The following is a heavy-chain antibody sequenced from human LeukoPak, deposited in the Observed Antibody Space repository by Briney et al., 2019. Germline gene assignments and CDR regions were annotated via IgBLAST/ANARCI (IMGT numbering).Heavy chain of an antibody. D-gene: IGHD6-6*01. CDR3: AKWQLVRSFVDY. J-gene: IGHJ4*02. V-gene: IGHV3-23*01. CDR1: GFTFSSYA. Sequence: PGGSLRLPCAASGFTFSSYAMSWVRQAPGKGLEWVSAISGSGGSTYYADSVKGRFTISRDNSKNTLYLQMNSLRAEDTAVYYCAKWQLVRSFVDYWGQGTLVTVSS. CDR2: ISGSGGST.